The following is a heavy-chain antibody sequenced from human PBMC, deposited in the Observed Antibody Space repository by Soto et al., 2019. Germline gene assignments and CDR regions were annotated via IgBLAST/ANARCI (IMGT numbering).Heavy chain of an antibody. CDR3: ARDMYYDSSGYSRDFDI. CDR1: GYTFTSYG. V-gene: IGHV1-18*01. CDR2: ISAYNGNT. D-gene: IGHD3-22*01. Sequence: ASVKVSCKASGYTFTSYGISWVRQAPGQGLEWTGWISAYNGNTNYAQKLQGRVTMTTDTSTSTAYMELRSLRSDDTAVYYCARDMYYDSSGYSRDFDIWGQGTMVTVSS. J-gene: IGHJ3*02.